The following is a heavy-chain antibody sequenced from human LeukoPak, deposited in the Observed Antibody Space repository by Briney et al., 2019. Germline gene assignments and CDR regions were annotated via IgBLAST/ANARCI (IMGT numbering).Heavy chain of an antibody. CDR2: IKQDGSEK. Sequence: GGSLRLSCAASGFTFSSYWMSWVRQAPGKGLEWVANIKQDGSEKYYVDSVKGRFTISRDNAKNSLYLQMNSLRAEDAAVYYCAKIAVAGWGPFDYWGQGTLVTVSS. D-gene: IGHD6-19*01. J-gene: IGHJ4*02. CDR1: GFTFSSYW. CDR3: AKIAVAGWGPFDY. V-gene: IGHV3-7*01.